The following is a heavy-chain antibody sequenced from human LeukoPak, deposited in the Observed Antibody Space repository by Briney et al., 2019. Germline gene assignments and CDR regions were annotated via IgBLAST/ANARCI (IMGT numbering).Heavy chain of an antibody. CDR3: ATTPGGATIYPIYFHFDY. J-gene: IGHJ4*02. CDR1: GFTFTSSA. D-gene: IGHD1-26*01. Sequence: ASVRVSCKASGFTFTSSAVQWVRQARGQRLEWIGWIVVGSGNTNYAQKFQERVTITRDMSTSTAYMELSSLRSEDTAVYYCATTPGGATIYPIYFHFDYWGQGTLVTVSS. V-gene: IGHV1-58*01. CDR2: IVVGSGNT.